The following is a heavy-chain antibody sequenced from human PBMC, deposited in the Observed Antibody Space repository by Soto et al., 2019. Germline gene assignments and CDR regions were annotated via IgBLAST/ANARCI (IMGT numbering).Heavy chain of an antibody. Sequence: GASVKVSCKASGYTFTSYGISWVRQAPGQGLEWMGWISAYNGNTNYAQKLQGRVTMTTDTSTSTAYMELRSLRSDDTAVYYCARVVVTIYYYYGMDVWGQGTTVTVSS. CDR1: GYTFTSYG. V-gene: IGHV1-18*01. CDR2: ISAYNGNT. D-gene: IGHD5-12*01. J-gene: IGHJ6*02. CDR3: ARVVVTIYYYYGMDV.